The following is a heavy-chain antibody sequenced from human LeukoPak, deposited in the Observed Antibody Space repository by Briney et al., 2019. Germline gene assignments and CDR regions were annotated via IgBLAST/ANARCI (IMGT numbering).Heavy chain of an antibody. J-gene: IGHJ4*02. CDR1: GGSISSYY. CDR2: IYYSGST. D-gene: IGHD5-18*01. V-gene: IGHV4-59*01. Sequence: SETLSLTCTVSGGSISSYYWSWIRQPPGKGLEWIGYIYYSGSTNYNPSLKSRITISVDTSKNQFSLKLSSVTAADTAVYYCARGRYSYGYYFDYWGQGTLVTVSS. CDR3: ARGRYSYGYYFDY.